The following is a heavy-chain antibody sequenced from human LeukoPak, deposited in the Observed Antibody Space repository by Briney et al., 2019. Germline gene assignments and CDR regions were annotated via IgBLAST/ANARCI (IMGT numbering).Heavy chain of an antibody. D-gene: IGHD6-6*01. V-gene: IGHV1-69*04. CDR3: AREGKSSSSPFDY. Sequence: SVKVSCKASGGTFSSYAISWVRQAPGQGLEWMGRIIPILGIANYAQKFQGRVTITADKSTSTAYMELSSLRSEDTAVYYCAREGKSSSSPFDYWGQGTLVAVSS. J-gene: IGHJ4*02. CDR1: GGTFSSYA. CDR2: IIPILGIA.